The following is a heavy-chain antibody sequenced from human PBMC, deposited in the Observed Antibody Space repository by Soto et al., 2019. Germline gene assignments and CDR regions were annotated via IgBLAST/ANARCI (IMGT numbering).Heavy chain of an antibody. CDR3: AGDASYYSLWSGYYPSRNGMDV. J-gene: IGHJ6*02. CDR1: GFTFSSFG. D-gene: IGHD3-3*01. Sequence: QVQVVESGGCVVQPGRSLRLSCAASGFTFSSFGMHWVRQAPGKGLAWVSLIWYDGSKKSYGDSVKGRFTISRDNSRNTVYLEMNSLRADDTAVYYCAGDASYYSLWSGYYPSRNGMDVWGQGTTVTVSS. V-gene: IGHV3-33*01. CDR2: IWYDGSKK.